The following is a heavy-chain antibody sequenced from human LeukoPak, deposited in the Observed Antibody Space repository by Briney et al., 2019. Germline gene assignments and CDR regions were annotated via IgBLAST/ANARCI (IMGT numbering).Heavy chain of an antibody. CDR2: ISYDGSNK. CDR3: ARAEMATIRGGSFDY. D-gene: IGHD5-24*01. J-gene: IGHJ4*02. Sequence: PGGSLRLSCAVSGFTFSSYAMHWVRQAPGKGLEWVSVISYDGSNKYYADSVKGRFTISRDNPKNTLYLQMNSLRAEDTAVYYCARAEMATIRGGSFDYWGQGTLVTVSS. CDR1: GFTFSSYA. V-gene: IGHV3-30-3*01.